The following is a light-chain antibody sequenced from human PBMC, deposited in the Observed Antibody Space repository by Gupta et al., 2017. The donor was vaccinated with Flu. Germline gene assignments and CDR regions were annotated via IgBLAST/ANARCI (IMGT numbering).Light chain of an antibody. Sequence: PSTLSAFVGDRVTITFRASQSISNWLAWYQQKPGKAPNLLIYKASSLESGVPSRFSGSGSGTEFTLTISSLQPDDFATYYCQQYNTYPWTFGQGTKVEIK. V-gene: IGKV1-5*03. J-gene: IGKJ1*01. CDR2: KAS. CDR3: QQYNTYPWT. CDR1: QSISNW.